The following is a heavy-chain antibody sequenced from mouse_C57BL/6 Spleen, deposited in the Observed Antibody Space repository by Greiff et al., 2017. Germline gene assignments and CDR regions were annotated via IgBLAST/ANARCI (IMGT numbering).Heavy chain of an antibody. D-gene: IGHD4-1*01. V-gene: IGHV3-6*01. CDR2: ISYDGSN. Sequence: EVKLLESGPGLVKPSQSLSFTCSVTGYSITSGYYWNWIRQFPGNKLEWMGYISYDGSNNYNPSLKNLISITRDTSKNQFVLKLNSVTTEDTATYHCAREGDWDGAWFAYWGQGTLVTVSA. J-gene: IGHJ3*01. CDR1: GYSITSGYY. CDR3: AREGDWDGAWFAY.